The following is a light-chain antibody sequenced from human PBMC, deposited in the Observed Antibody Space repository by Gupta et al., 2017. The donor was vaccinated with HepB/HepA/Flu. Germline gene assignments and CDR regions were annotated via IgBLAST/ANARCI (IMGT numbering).Light chain of an antibody. CDR1: ALPKQY. V-gene: IGLV3-25*03. J-gene: IGLJ2*01. CDR3: QSADSSVYVV. CDR2: KDS. Sequence: SYELTQPPSVSVSPGQTARITCSGDALPKQYAYWYQQKPGQAPVLVIYKDSERPSGIPERFSGSSSGTTVTLTISGVQAEDEADYYCQSADSSVYVVFGGGTQLTV.